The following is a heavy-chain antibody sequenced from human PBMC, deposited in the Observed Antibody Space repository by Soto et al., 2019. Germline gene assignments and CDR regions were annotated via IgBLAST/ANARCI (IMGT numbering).Heavy chain of an antibody. CDR2: TYYRSIWQT. J-gene: IGHJ4*02. Sequence: QVQLQQSGPGLVKPSQTLSLTCAISGDSVSSNDAVWNWIRQSPSRGLEWLGRTYYRSIWQTEYAVSVKRRITINPNASKNQFSLQLNSVTPEDTAMYYCATLVGNSCLDHWGQGPLVTVSA. CDR1: GDSVSSNDAV. V-gene: IGHV6-1*01. CDR3: ATLVGNSCLDH. D-gene: IGHD2-15*01.